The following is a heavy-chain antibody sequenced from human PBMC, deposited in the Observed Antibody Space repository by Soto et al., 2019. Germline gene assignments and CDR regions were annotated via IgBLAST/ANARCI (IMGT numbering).Heavy chain of an antibody. CDR1: GYTFTSYA. CDR2: INPSGGST. J-gene: IGHJ6*02. Sequence: AASVKVSCKASGYTFTSYAMHWVRQAPGQRLEWMGIINPSGGSTSYAQKFQGRVTMTRDTSTSTVYMELSSLRSEDTAVYYCAISGYYYGMDVWGQGTTVTVSS. CDR3: AISGYYYGMDV. D-gene: IGHD3-10*01. V-gene: IGHV1-46*03.